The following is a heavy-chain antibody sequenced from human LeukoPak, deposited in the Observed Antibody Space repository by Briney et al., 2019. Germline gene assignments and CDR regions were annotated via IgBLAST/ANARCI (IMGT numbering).Heavy chain of an antibody. V-gene: IGHV3-9*01. CDR1: GFTFDDYA. Sequence: GRSLRLSCAASGFTFDDYAMHWVRQAPGKGLEWVSGISWNSGSIGYADSVKGRFTISRDNAKNSLYLQMNSLRAEDTAVYYCARGYYYGLDVWGKGTTVTVSS. J-gene: IGHJ6*04. CDR3: ARGYYYGLDV. CDR2: ISWNSGSI. D-gene: IGHD2-15*01.